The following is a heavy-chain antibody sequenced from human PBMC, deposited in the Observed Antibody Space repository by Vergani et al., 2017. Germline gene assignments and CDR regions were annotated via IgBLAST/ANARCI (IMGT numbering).Heavy chain of an antibody. J-gene: IGHJ5*02. D-gene: IGHD2-2*01. CDR1: GFTFSDYY. Sequence: QVQLVESGGGLVKPGGSLRLSCAASGFTFSDYYMSWIRQAPGKGLEWVSYISSSGNTIYYADSVKGRFTISRDNAKNSLYLQMNSLRAEDTAVYFCAREXCSSTSCSNLRLGWFDPWGQGTLVTVSS. V-gene: IGHV3-11*01. CDR3: AREXCSSTSCSNLRLGWFDP. CDR2: ISSSGNTI.